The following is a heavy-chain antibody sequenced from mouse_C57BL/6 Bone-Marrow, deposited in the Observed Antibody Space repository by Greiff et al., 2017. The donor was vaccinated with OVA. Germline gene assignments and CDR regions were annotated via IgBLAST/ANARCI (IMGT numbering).Heavy chain of an antibody. J-gene: IGHJ2*01. D-gene: IGHD2-4*01. Sequence: ESGPGLVKPSQSLSLTCSVTGYSITSGYYWNWIRQFPGNKLEWMGYISYDGSNNYNSSLKNRISITRDTSKNQFFLKLNSVTTEDTATYYGARDGPPDDYDWGYWGQGTTLTVSS. V-gene: IGHV3-6*01. CDR1: GYSITSGYY. CDR3: ARDGPPDDYDWGY. CDR2: ISYDGSN.